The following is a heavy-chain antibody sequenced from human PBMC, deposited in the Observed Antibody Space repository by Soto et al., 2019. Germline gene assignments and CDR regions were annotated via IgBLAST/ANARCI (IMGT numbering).Heavy chain of an antibody. CDR2: ISRGSRFL. CDR1: GFNFEVYS. D-gene: IGHD3-10*01. V-gene: IGHV3-21*02. CDR3: ARDFFGSGPDYYLDV. Sequence: EVKLVESGGGLVKPVESLRLSCAASGFNFEVYSMNWVRQTPVKGLEWVSSISRGSRFLHYADSIKGRFTISRDDAESSLHLQIDSLRAEDTAVYFCARDFFGSGPDYYLDVWGTGTTVTVS. J-gene: IGHJ6*03.